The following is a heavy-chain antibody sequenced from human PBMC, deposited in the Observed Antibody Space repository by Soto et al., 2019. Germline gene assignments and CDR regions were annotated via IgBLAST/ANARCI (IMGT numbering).Heavy chain of an antibody. V-gene: IGHV3-33*01. Sequence: PGGSLRLSCVASGFTFSTYGMHWVRQAPGKGLEWVAMTWNDGSHKYYADPVKDRFTISRDNFKNTLYLQINSLRDEDSAVYYCMTELNDMQAFDIWGQGTMVTVSS. D-gene: IGHD1-1*01. CDR2: TWNDGSHK. J-gene: IGHJ3*02. CDR1: GFTFSTYG. CDR3: MTELNDMQAFDI.